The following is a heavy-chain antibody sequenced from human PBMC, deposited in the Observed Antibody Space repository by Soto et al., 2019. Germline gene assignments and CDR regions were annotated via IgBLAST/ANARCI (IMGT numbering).Heavy chain of an antibody. Sequence: PSQTLSLTCAISGDSVSSNSAAWNWIRQSPSRGLEWLGRTYYRSKWYNDYAVSVKSRITINPDTSKNQFSLQLNSVTPEDTAVYYCARGPLPPPTYYDFWSGYFGTCPHFDYWGQGTLVTVSS. V-gene: IGHV6-1*01. CDR3: ARGPLPPPTYYDFWSGYFGTCPHFDY. CDR2: TYYRSKWYN. J-gene: IGHJ4*02. CDR1: GDSVSSNSAA. D-gene: IGHD3-3*01.